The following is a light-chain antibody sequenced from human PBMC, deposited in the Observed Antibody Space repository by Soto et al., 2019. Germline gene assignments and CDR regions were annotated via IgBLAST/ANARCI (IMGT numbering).Light chain of an antibody. CDR3: QQYYSTPQT. V-gene: IGKV4-1*01. CDR1: QSVLYSSNNKNY. Sequence: DIVMTQSPDSLAVSLGERATINCKSSQSVLYSSNNKNYLAWYQQKPGQPPKLLISWASTRESGVPDRFSGSGYGPAFTLTISSLQAEDVAVYYCQQYYSTPQTFGQGTKVEIK. CDR2: WAS. J-gene: IGKJ1*01.